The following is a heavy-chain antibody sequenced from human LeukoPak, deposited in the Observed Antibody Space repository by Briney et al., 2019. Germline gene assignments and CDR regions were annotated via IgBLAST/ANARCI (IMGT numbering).Heavy chain of an antibody. CDR3: ARPRGSDSSGYYEMDFNY. V-gene: IGHV1-18*01. J-gene: IGHJ4*02. CDR2: ISAYNGNT. CDR1: GYTFTSYD. D-gene: IGHD3-22*01. Sequence: ASVKVSCKASGYTFTSYDISWVRQAPGQGLEWMGWISAYNGNTNYAQKLQGRVTMTTDTSTSTAYMELRSLRSDDTAVYYCARPRGSDSSGYYEMDFNYWGQGTLVTVSS.